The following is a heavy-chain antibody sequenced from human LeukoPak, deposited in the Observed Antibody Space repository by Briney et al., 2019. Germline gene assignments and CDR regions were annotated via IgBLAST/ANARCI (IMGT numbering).Heavy chain of an antibody. J-gene: IGHJ4*02. CDR3: ARDRRDSSGWYGGDY. CDR2: INAGIGNT. D-gene: IGHD6-19*01. V-gene: IGHV1-3*01. CDR1: GYTFTSYA. Sequence: GASVKVSCKASGYTFTSYAMHWVRQAPGQRLEWMGWINAGIGNTKYSQKFQGRVTITRDTSASTAYMELSSLRSEDTAVYYCARDRRDSSGWYGGDYWGQGTLVTVSS.